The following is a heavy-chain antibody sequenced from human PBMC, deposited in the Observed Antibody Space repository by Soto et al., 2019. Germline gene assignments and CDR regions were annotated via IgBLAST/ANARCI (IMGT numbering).Heavy chain of an antibody. J-gene: IGHJ6*03. CDR2: IYYSGST. D-gene: IGHD2-15*01. Sequence: SETLSLTCAVYGGSFSAYSWTWIRQHPGKGLEWIGYIYYSGSTYYNPSLKSRVTISVDTSKNQFSLKLSSVTAADTAVYYCAREPQLGCSGGSCYIEYYYMDVWGKGTTVTVSS. CDR1: GGSFSAYS. V-gene: IGHV4-31*11. CDR3: AREPQLGCSGGSCYIEYYYMDV.